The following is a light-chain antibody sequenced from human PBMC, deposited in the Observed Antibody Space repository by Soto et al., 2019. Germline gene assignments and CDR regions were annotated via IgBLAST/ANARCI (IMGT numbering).Light chain of an antibody. CDR3: QQYGSSPRT. Sequence: ENVLTQSPGTLSLSPGERATLSCRASQSVTSSYLAWYQQKPGQAPRLLIPDASSRATGIPDRFSGSGSGTDFTLTISRLEPEDFAVYYCQQYGSSPRTFGQGTKVELK. CDR2: DAS. CDR1: QSVTSSY. J-gene: IGKJ1*01. V-gene: IGKV3-20*01.